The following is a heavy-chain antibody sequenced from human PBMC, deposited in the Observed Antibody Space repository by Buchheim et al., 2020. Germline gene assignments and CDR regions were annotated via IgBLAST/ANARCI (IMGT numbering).Heavy chain of an antibody. CDR1: GFTFSSYG. D-gene: IGHD1-26*01. Sequence: QVQLVESGGGVVQPGRSLRLSCAASGFTFSSYGMHWVRQAPGKGLEWVAVISYDGSNKYYADSVKGRFTISGDNSKNTLYLQMNSLRAEDTAVYYCAKDSSGSADYWGQGTL. V-gene: IGHV3-30*18. J-gene: IGHJ4*02. CDR3: AKDSSGSADY. CDR2: ISYDGSNK.